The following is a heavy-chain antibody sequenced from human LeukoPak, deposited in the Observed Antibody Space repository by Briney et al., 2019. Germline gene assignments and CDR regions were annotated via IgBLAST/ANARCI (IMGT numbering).Heavy chain of an antibody. CDR2: IYHSGST. CDR1: GYSISSGYY. D-gene: IGHD3-22*01. V-gene: IGHV4-38-2*01. CDR3: ARGSVYYYDSSGYYYLWKDDAFDI. J-gene: IGHJ3*02. Sequence: SETLSLTCAVSGYSISSGYYWGWIRQPPGKGLEWIGSIYHSGSTYYNPSLKSRVTISVDTSKNQFSLKLSSVTAADTAVYYCARGSVYYYDSSGYYYLWKDDAFDIWGQGTMVTVSS.